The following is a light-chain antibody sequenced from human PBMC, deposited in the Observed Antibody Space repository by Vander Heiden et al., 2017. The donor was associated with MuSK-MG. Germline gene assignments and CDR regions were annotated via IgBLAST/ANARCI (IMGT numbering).Light chain of an antibody. J-gene: IGKJ4*01. CDR1: QTVSSSY. CDR2: GAS. V-gene: IGKV3-20*01. Sequence: EIVLTQSPGTLSLSPGARATLSCRASQTVSSSYLAWYQQKPGQAPRLLIDGASSRATGIPDRCSGRGSGTDFTLTISRLESEDVAVYYCQQYGASPLTFGGGTKVDIK. CDR3: QQYGASPLT.